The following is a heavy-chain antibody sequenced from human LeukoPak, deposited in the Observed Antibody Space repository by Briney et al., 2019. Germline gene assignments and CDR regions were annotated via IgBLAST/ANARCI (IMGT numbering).Heavy chain of an antibody. J-gene: IGHJ4*02. CDR3: ARGVIAARDIYYFDY. D-gene: IGHD6-6*01. Sequence: ASVKVSCKASGYTFTSYYMHWVRQAPGQGLEWMGIINPSGGSTSYAQKFQGRVTMTRDTSTSTVYMELSSLRSEDTAVYYCARGVIAARDIYYFDYWGQGTLVTVSS. CDR1: GYTFTSYY. V-gene: IGHV1-46*01. CDR2: INPSGGST.